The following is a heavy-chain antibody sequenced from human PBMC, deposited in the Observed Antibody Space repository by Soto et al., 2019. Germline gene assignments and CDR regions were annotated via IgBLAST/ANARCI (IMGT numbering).Heavy chain of an antibody. J-gene: IGHJ5*02. D-gene: IGHD1-1*01. CDR2: ISGSDGRT. CDR3: AKSLNINWKNWFDP. V-gene: IGHV3-23*01. CDR1: GFTFSSSA. Sequence: EVRILESGGGLVQPGGSLRLSCAASGFTFSSSAMNWVRQAPGKGLEWVSVISGSDGRTYYADSVKGRFTISRDNSKNTLYLDMNSLRAEDTAVYYCAKSLNINWKNWFDPWGQGTLVTVSS.